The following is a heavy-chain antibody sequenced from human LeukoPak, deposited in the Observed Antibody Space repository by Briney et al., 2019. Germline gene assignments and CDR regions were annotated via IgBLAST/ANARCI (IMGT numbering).Heavy chain of an antibody. CDR3: ARDIRDIVVVVAATDTQFDY. CDR2: ISAYNGNT. Sequence: GASGTVSCTASGYTFTSYGISWVRQAPGQGLEWMGWISAYNGNTNYAQKLQGRVTMTTDTSTSTAYMELRSLRSDDTAVYYCARDIRDIVVVVAATDTQFDYWGQGTLVTVSS. D-gene: IGHD2-15*01. J-gene: IGHJ4*02. V-gene: IGHV1-18*04. CDR1: GYTFTSYG.